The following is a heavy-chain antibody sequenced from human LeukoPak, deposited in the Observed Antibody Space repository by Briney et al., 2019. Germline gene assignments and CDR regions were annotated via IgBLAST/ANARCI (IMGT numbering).Heavy chain of an antibody. Sequence: PGGSLRLSCAASGFTFSSNAMSWVRQAPGKGLEWVSDISGSGGSTYYADPVRGRFNTSKDNSNHTLYLQMNSQRAEDAAAYYCARDGPAVPGQSRAFDVMGQGTMVTVSS. V-gene: IGHV3-23*01. D-gene: IGHD3-10*01. J-gene: IGHJ3*01. CDR1: GFTFSSNA. CDR2: ISGSGGST. CDR3: ARDGPAVPGQSRAFDV.